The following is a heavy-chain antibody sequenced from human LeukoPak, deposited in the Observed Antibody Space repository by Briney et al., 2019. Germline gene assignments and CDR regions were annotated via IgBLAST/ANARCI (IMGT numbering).Heavy chain of an antibody. Sequence: GGSLRLSCAASGFTFSSYAMHWVRQAPGKGLEWVAVISYDGSNKYYADSVKGRFTISRDNSKNTLYLQMSSLRAEDTAVYYCAISGGYWAWAHWGQGTLVTVSS. D-gene: IGHD1-26*01. CDR2: ISYDGSNK. CDR3: AISGGYWAWAH. CDR1: GFTFSSYA. V-gene: IGHV3-30*04. J-gene: IGHJ4*02.